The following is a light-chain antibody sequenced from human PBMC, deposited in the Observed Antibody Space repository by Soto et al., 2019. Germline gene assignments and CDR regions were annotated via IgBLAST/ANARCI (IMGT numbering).Light chain of an antibody. Sequence: EIVLTQSPGTLSLSPGERATLSCRASQSVGNNYLAWYQQKPGQAPRLLIYDASTRATGIPDRFSGSGSGTDFTLTINGLEPEDFAVYYCQHYGDSSLTFGQGTRLEIK. CDR3: QHYGDSSLT. CDR2: DAS. V-gene: IGKV3-20*01. CDR1: QSVGNNY. J-gene: IGKJ5*01.